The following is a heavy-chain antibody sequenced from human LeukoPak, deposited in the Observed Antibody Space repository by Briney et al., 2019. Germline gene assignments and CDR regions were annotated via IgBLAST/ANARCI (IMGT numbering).Heavy chain of an antibody. J-gene: IGHJ2*01. Sequence: PGGSLRLSCAASGFPFSSHGMSWVRQAPGKGPEWVSSISSGSDYTFYADSVRGRFAIFRDNSKNTMYLQMNSLRVGDTAVYYCAKIGVIGHWYYDLWGRGTLVTVSS. D-gene: IGHD3/OR15-3a*01. CDR3: AKIGVIGHWYYDL. V-gene: IGHV3-23*01. CDR1: GFPFSSHG. CDR2: ISSGSDYT.